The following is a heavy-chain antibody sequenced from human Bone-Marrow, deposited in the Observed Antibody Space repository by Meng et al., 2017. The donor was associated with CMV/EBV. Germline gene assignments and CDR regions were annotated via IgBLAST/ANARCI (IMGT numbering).Heavy chain of an antibody. Sequence: SCAASGFTFSDYYMSWIRQAPGKGPEWISYISTSGTTTYYADSVKGRFTISRDNAKNSLHLQMNSLRAEDTAVYYCARAYFDSSGGNWGQGTLVTVSS. CDR3: ARAYFDSSGGN. V-gene: IGHV3-11*01. D-gene: IGHD3-22*01. CDR1: GFTFSDYY. J-gene: IGHJ4*02. CDR2: ISTSGTTT.